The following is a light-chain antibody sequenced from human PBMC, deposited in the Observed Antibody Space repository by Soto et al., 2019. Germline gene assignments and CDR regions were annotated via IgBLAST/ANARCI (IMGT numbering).Light chain of an antibody. CDR3: QHYNTYWT. CDR1: QSITSW. CDR2: KAS. V-gene: IGKV1-5*03. J-gene: IGKJ1*01. Sequence: DIQMTQSPSTLSASVGDRVTITCRASQSITSWLAWYQQKPGKAPKLLIYKASILESGVPSRFSGSGSGTDFPLTSSILQPDYFATYYCQHYNTYWTFGQGTKVEIK.